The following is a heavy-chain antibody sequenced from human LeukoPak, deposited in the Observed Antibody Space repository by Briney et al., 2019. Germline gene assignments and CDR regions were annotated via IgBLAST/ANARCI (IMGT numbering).Heavy chain of an antibody. CDR3: ARLYNDPGTLTYFDY. CDR2: IYYSGST. CDR1: GGSISSSSYY. Sequence: PSETLSLTCTVSGGSISSSSYYWGWIRQPPRKGLEWIGCIYYSGSTYYNPSLKSRVTISVDTSKNQFSLELSSVTAADTAVYYCARLYNDPGTLTYFDYWGQGTLVTVSS. D-gene: IGHD1-14*01. V-gene: IGHV4-39*01. J-gene: IGHJ4*02.